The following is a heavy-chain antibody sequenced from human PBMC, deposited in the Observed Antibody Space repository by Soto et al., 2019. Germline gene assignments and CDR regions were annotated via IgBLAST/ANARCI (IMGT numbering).Heavy chain of an antibody. V-gene: IGHV4-39*01. CDR2: IYYSGGT. Sequence: QLQLQESGPGLVKPSETLSLTCTVSGGSISSSSYYWGWIRQPPGKGLEWIGSIYYSGGTYYNPSFKSRVTISVDTSKNQFLLKLSSVTAADAAVYCCARQSSSSWDCVDYWRQGTLVTVSS. J-gene: IGHJ4*02. CDR1: GGSISSSSYY. CDR3: ARQSSSSWDCVDY. D-gene: IGHD6-13*01.